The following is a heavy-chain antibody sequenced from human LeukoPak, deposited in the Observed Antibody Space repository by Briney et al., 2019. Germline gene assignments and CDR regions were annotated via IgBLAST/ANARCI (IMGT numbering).Heavy chain of an antibody. CDR3: AKEGARPPSYFDY. CDR2: ISYDGSNK. Sequence: GGSLRLSCAASGFTFSSYAMHWVRQAPGKGLEWVAVISYDGSNKYYADSVKGRFTISRDNSKNTLYLQMNSLRAEDTAVYYCAKEGARPPSYFDYWGQGTLVTVSS. V-gene: IGHV3-30*04. CDR1: GFTFSSYA. D-gene: IGHD6-6*01. J-gene: IGHJ4*02.